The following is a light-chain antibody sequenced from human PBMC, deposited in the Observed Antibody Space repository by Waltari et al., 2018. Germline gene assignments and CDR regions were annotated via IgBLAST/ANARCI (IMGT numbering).Light chain of an antibody. Sequence: QSALTQPRSVSGSPGQSVTISCTGTSSDVGGYNYVSWYQQHPGKAPKLMIYDGSKRPSGVPVRFSGSKSGNTASLPISGLQAEDEADYYCCSYAGSFVVFGGGTKLTVL. CDR2: DGS. V-gene: IGLV2-11*01. J-gene: IGLJ2*01. CDR1: SSDVGGYNY. CDR3: CSYAGSFVV.